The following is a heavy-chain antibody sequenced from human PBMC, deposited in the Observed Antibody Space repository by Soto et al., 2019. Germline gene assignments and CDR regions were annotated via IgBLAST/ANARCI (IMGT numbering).Heavy chain of an antibody. CDR1: GFTFSSYA. V-gene: IGHV3-23*01. Sequence: PGGSLRLSCAASGFTFSSYAMNWVRPAPGKGLEWVSVISGSGDSTYYADSVKGRFTISRDNSKNTLYLQMNSLRTEDTAVYYCARRGPGTYFDYWGQGTLVTVSS. D-gene: IGHD6-13*01. J-gene: IGHJ4*02. CDR3: ARRGPGTYFDY. CDR2: ISGSGDST.